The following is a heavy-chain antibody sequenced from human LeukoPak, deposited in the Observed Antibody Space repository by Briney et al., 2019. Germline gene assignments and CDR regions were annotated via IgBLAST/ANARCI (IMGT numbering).Heavy chain of an antibody. CDR3: ARGRYCSSTSFWNYYYYGMDV. Sequence: PSETLSLTCAVYGGSFSGYYWSWIRQPPGKGLEWIGEINHSGSTNYNPSLKSRVTISVDTSKNQFSLKLSSVTAADTAVYYCARGRYCSSTSFWNYYYYGMDVWGKGTTVTVSS. D-gene: IGHD2-2*01. CDR1: GGSFSGYY. J-gene: IGHJ6*04. V-gene: IGHV4-34*01. CDR2: INHSGST.